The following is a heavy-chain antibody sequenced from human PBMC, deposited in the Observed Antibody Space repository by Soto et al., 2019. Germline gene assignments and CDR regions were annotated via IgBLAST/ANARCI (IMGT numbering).Heavy chain of an antibody. CDR2: IKSKTDGGTT. D-gene: IGHD1-20*01. Sequence: GGSLRLSCAASGFTFSNAWMSWVRQAPGKGLEWVGRIKSKTDGGTTDYAAPVKGRFTISRDDSKNTLYLQMNSLKTEDTAVYYCTAHNWNDHGPSDYWGQGTLVTVSS. CDR3: TAHNWNDHGPSDY. J-gene: IGHJ4*02. V-gene: IGHV3-15*01. CDR1: GFTFSNAW.